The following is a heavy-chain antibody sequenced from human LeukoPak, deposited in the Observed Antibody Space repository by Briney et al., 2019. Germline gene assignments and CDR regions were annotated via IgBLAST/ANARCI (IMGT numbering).Heavy chain of an antibody. D-gene: IGHD6-13*01. V-gene: IGHV1-69*04. CDR2: IIPILGIA. CDR1: GGTFSSYA. Sequence: SVKVSCKASGGTFSSYAISWVRQAPGQGLEWMGRIIPILGIANYAQEFQGRVTITAGKSTSTAYMELSSLRSEDTAVYYCASPIAAAGMDVWGQGTTVTVSS. CDR3: ASPIAAAGMDV. J-gene: IGHJ6*02.